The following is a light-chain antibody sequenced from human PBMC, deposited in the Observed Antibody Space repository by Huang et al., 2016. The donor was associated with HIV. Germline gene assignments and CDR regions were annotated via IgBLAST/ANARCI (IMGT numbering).Light chain of an antibody. V-gene: IGKV3-20*01. CDR1: QPLSSSY. CDR3: QQYGGSPLFT. Sequence: EVVLTQSPGTLSLSPGERATLSCRASQPLSSSYVAWYQQKPGQSPRLFIYATSNRAADIPDRVSGSGSGTDFTLTISRLEPEDFAVYYCQQYGGSPLFTFGPGTKVDIK. CDR2: ATS. J-gene: IGKJ3*01.